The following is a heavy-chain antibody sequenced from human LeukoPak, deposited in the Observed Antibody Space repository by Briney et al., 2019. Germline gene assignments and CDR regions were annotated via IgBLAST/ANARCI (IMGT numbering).Heavy chain of an antibody. CDR1: GYIFTSYG. J-gene: IGHJ4*02. V-gene: IGHV1-18*01. D-gene: IGHD4-11*01. CDR3: ARAQTTLLLDY. CDR2: ISAHNGNT. Sequence: PRASVTVSCKASGYIFTSYGIIWVRQAPGQGLQWMGWISAHNGNTNYAQKLQGRVTMTTDTSTSTVYMELRSLRSDDTAVYYCARAQTTLLLDYWGQGTLVTVSS.